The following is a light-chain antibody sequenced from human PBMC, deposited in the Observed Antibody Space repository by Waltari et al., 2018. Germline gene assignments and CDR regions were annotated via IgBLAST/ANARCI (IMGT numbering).Light chain of an antibody. CDR3: QQYYSTPRT. CDR1: QGVLYSSANKSY. Sequence: DIVMTQSPASLAVSLGERATINCKSSQGVLYSSANKSYLNWYQQKPGQPPKLLIYWASTRESGVPDRISGAGSGTEFTLTISSLQSEDVAVYYCQQYYSTPRTFGGGTKVEIK. V-gene: IGKV4-1*01. J-gene: IGKJ4*01. CDR2: WAS.